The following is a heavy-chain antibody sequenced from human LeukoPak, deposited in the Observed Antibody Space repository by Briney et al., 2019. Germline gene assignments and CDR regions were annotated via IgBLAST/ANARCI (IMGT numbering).Heavy chain of an antibody. Sequence: GGSLRLSCTASGFTFSNYAIHWVRQAPGKGLEYVSGITSTGGSTFYANSVKGRFSISRDNSKNTVYLQMGSLRGEDMAVYSCARGRKDGGYKYYFDYWGQGTQVTVSS. J-gene: IGHJ4*02. CDR3: ARGRKDGGYKYYFDY. CDR1: GFTFSNYA. CDR2: ITSTGGST. V-gene: IGHV3-64*01. D-gene: IGHD5-24*01.